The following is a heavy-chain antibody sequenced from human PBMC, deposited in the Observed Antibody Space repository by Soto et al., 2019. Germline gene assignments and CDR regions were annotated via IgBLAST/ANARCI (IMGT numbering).Heavy chain of an antibody. Sequence: GSLRLSCAASGFTFTTFAMSWVRQAPGKGLEWVSGISGSGGTTYYADSVKGRFTISRDNSKNTVYVQMNSLRAEDTAVYYCAKEDDYGDYANDAFDMWGQGTMVTVSS. CDR2: ISGSGGTT. CDR3: AKEDDYGDYANDAFDM. V-gene: IGHV3-23*01. CDR1: GFTFTTFA. D-gene: IGHD4-17*01. J-gene: IGHJ3*02.